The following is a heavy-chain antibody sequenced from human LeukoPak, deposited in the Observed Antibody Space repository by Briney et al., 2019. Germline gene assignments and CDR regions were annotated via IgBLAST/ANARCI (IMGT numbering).Heavy chain of an antibody. Sequence: GGSLRLSCAASGFTFSSYSMNWVRQAPGKGLEWVSSISSSSSYIYYADSVKGRFTISRDNAKNSLYLQMNSLRAEDTAVYYCASMSGAYYYYYMDVWGKGTTVAVSS. D-gene: IGHD2-15*01. J-gene: IGHJ6*03. CDR2: ISSSSSYI. V-gene: IGHV3-21*01. CDR1: GFTFSSYS. CDR3: ASMSGAYYYYYMDV.